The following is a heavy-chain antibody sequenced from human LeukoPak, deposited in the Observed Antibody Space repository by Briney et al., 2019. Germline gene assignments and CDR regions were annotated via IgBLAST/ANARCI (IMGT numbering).Heavy chain of an antibody. CDR1: GGSFSGYY. Sequence: SETLSLTCAVYGGSFSGYYWSWIRQPPGKGLEWIGEINHSGSTNYNPSLKSRVTISVDTSKNQFSLKLSSVTAADTAVYYCARGKSRGYYDSSGYFQYRGQGTLVTVSS. V-gene: IGHV4-34*01. CDR2: INHSGST. CDR3: ARGKSRGYYDSSGYFQY. J-gene: IGHJ1*01. D-gene: IGHD3-22*01.